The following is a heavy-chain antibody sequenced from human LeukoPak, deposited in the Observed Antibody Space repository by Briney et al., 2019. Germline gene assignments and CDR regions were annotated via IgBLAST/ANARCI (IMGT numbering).Heavy chain of an antibody. CDR3: ARSYCGGDCYSLGWFDP. J-gene: IGHJ5*02. V-gene: IGHV4-38-2*01. CDR2: IYHSGTT. Sequence: PSETLSLTCSVSGYSLSSAYYWGWIRPPPGKGLEWIGSIYHSGTTYYNPSLKRRVTMSLDTSKNQFSLKLSSVTAADMAVYYCARSYCGGDCYSLGWFDPWGQGALVTVSS. D-gene: IGHD2-21*01. CDR1: GYSLSSAYY.